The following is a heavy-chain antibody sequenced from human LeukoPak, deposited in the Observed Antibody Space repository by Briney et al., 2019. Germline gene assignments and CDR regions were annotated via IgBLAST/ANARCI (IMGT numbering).Heavy chain of an antibody. CDR3: ARDGRGISAAGSPYGMDV. V-gene: IGHV3-23*01. Sequence: GGSLRLSCAASGFTFSGFAMSWVRRTPGKGLEWVSGISGSGDNTLYAASVKGRFTISRDNSKNTLYLEMNSLRAEDTAVFYCARDGRGISAAGSPYGMDVWGQGTTVTVSS. CDR1: GFTFSGFA. D-gene: IGHD6-13*01. CDR2: ISGSGDNT. J-gene: IGHJ6*02.